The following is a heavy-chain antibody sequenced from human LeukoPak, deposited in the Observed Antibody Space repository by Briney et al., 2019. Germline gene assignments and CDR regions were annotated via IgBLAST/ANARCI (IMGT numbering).Heavy chain of an antibody. J-gene: IGHJ4*01. CDR2: IYYSGST. CDR1: GGSISSSSYY. D-gene: IGHD3-22*01. Sequence: SETLSLTCTVSGGSISSSSYYWGWIRQPPGKGLEWIGSIYYSGSTYYNPSLKSRVTISVDTSKNQFSLKLRSVTAADTAVYYCAREAFAYDKMESYFDHWGHGTLVTISS. CDR3: AREAFAYDKMESYFDH. V-gene: IGHV4-39*07.